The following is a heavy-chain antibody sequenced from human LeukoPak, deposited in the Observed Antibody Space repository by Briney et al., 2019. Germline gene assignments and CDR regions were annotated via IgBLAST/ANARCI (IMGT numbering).Heavy chain of an antibody. CDR3: ARGSEQLVLLTPYYYYYMDV. CDR1: GYTFTSYD. CDR2: MNPNSGNT. V-gene: IGHV1-8*01. D-gene: IGHD6-13*01. Sequence: ASVKVSCKASGYTFTSYDINWVRQATGQGLEWMGWMNPNSGNTGYAQKFQGRVTMTRNTSTSTAYMELSSLRSEDTAVYYCARGSEQLVLLTPYYYYYMDVWGKGTTVTISS. J-gene: IGHJ6*03.